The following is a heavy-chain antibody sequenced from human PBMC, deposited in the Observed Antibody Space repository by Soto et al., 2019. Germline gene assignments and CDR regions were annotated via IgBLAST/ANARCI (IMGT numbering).Heavy chain of an antibody. CDR1: GDSINNFY. CDR3: ARDSPGDY. J-gene: IGHJ4*02. Sequence: SETLSLTCTVSGDSINNFYWSWIRQPPGKGLEWIGCIYYSGSTYYNPSLKSRVTISVDTSKNQFSLKLSSVTAADTAVYYCARDSPGDYWGQGTLVTVSS. V-gene: IGHV4-59*12. CDR2: IYYSGST.